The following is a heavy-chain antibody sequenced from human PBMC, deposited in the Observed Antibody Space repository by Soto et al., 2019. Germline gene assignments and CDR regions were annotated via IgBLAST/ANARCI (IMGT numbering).Heavy chain of an antibody. CDR1: GGPFSNYS. CDR3: ARGFGIESRMDV. Sequence: GASVKVSCKGSGGPFSNYSITWGRLVLGQGLEWMGGIIPIFGTANYAQKFQGRVTITADESTSTAYMELSSLRSEDAAVYYCARGFGIESRMDVWGQGTTVTVSS. D-gene: IGHD3-16*01. CDR2: IIPIFGTA. J-gene: IGHJ6*02. V-gene: IGHV1-69*13.